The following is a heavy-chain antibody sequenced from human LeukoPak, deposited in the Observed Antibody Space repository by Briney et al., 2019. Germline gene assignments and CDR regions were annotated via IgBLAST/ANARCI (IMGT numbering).Heavy chain of an antibody. V-gene: IGHV4-59*01. CDR2: IYYSGST. CDR1: GGSISSYY. Sequence: SETLSLTCTVSGGSISSYYWSWIRQPPGKGLEWIGYIYYSGSTNYNPSLKSRVTISVDTSKNQFSLKLSSVTAADTAVYYCARHNWNYPRRSYYYYYMDVWGKGTTVTVSS. J-gene: IGHJ6*03. D-gene: IGHD1-7*01. CDR3: ARHNWNYPRRSYYYYYMDV.